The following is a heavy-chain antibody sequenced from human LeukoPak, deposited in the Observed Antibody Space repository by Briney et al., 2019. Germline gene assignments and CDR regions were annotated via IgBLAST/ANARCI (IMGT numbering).Heavy chain of an antibody. CDR2: IRSKSNSYAT. CDR3: TTHSSSWSADYFDY. V-gene: IGHV3-73*01. Sequence: GGSLKLSCAASGFTFSGSAMHWVRQASGKGLEWAGRIRSKSNSYATAYAASVKGRFTISRDDSKNTAYLQMNSLKIEDTAVYYCTTHSSSWSADYFDYWGQGTLVTVSS. CDR1: GFTFSGSA. J-gene: IGHJ4*02. D-gene: IGHD6-13*01.